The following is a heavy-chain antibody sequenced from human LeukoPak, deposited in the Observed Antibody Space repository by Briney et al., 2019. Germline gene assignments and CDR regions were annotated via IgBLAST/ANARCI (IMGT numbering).Heavy chain of an antibody. CDR2: INPSGGST. CDR3: ARDLGGSGSYAAWDPYFDY. Sequence: ASVKVSCKASGYTFTSYYMHWVRQAPGQGLEWMGIINPSGGSTSYAQKFQGRVTMTRDTSTSTVYMELSSLRSEDTAVYYCARDLGGSGSYAAWDPYFDYWGQGTLVTVSS. D-gene: IGHD3-10*01. J-gene: IGHJ4*02. V-gene: IGHV1-46*01. CDR1: GYTFTSYY.